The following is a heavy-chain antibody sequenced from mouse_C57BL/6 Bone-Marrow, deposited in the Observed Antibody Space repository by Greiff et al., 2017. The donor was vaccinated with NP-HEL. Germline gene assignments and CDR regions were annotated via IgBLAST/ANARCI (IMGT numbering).Heavy chain of an antibody. CDR3: AHENDDDWSDY. D-gene: IGHD2-12*01. Sequence: VQLQQPGAELVKPGASVKLSCKASGYTFTSYWMHWVKQRPGQGLEWIGMILPGSGSTNYNEKFKSKATLTVDKSSSTAYMQLSSLTSEDSAVYYCAHENDDDWSDYWGQGTLLTVSA. J-gene: IGHJ3*01. CDR2: ILPGSGST. V-gene: IGHV1-64*01. CDR1: GYTFTSYW.